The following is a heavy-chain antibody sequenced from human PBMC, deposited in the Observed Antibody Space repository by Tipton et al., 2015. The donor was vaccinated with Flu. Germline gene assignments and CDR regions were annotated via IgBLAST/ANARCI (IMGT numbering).Heavy chain of an antibody. V-gene: IGHV1-69*01. D-gene: IGHD3-3*01. CDR1: GGTFSSYA. CDR2: IIPIFGTA. J-gene: IGHJ3*02. CDR3: AREPQWEWLFGGGAFDT. Sequence: QVQLVQSGAEVKKPGSSVKVSCKASGGTFSSYAISWVRQAPGQGLEWMGGIIPIFGTANYAQKFQGRVTITADESTSTAYMELSSLRSEDTAVYYCAREPQWEWLFGGGAFDTWGQGTMVTVSS.